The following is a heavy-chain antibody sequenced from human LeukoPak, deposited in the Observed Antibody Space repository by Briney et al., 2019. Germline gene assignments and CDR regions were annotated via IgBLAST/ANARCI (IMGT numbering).Heavy chain of an antibody. Sequence: PSETLSLTCTGSGGSISSYHWSWIRQPHGLGLEWIGRIYTRGSTNYNPSLKSRVTMSVDTSKNQFSLKLSSVTAADAAVYYCAGELRDAFDSWRQGTMVTVSS. J-gene: IGHJ3*02. CDR2: IYTRGST. CDR1: GGSISSYH. CDR3: AGELRDAFDS. D-gene: IGHD1-26*01. V-gene: IGHV4-4*07.